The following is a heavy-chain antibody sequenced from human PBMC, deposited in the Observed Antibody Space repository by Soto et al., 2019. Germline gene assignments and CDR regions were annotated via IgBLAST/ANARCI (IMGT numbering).Heavy chain of an antibody. CDR3: ARKGSGDYALDY. D-gene: IGHD4-17*01. Sequence: SCPTLVNPTQTLTLTCTLSGFSLSTGGVGVGWIRQSPGKALEWLAVIYWDDVKHYSPSLERRLTITKDTSESEVVLTMTNMDPVDTATYYCARKGSGDYALDYWGQGILVTVSS. CDR2: IYWDDVK. CDR1: GFSLSTGGVG. J-gene: IGHJ4*02. V-gene: IGHV2-5*02.